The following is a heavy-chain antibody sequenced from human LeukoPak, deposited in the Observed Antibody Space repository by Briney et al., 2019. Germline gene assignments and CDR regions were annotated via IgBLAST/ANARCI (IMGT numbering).Heavy chain of an antibody. CDR1: GGSFSGYY. V-gene: IGHV4-34*01. D-gene: IGHD6-6*01. J-gene: IGHJ5*02. CDR3: ARGRIAARSWPWFNP. Sequence: SETLSLTCAVYGGSFSGYYWSWIRQPPGKGLEWIGEINHSGSTNYNPSLKSRVTISVDTSKNQFSLKLSSVTAADTAVYYCARGRIAARSWPWFNPWCQVTLVTV. CDR2: INHSGST.